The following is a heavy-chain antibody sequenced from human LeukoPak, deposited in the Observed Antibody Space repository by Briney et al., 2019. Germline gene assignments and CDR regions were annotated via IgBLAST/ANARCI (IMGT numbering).Heavy chain of an antibody. J-gene: IGHJ4*02. CDR2: INHSGST. V-gene: IGHV4-34*01. Sequence: SETLSLTCVVYGGSFSGYYWSWIRQPPGKGLEWIGEINHSGSTNYNPSLKSRVTISVDTSKNQFSLKLSSVTAADTAVYYCARADSSGYYYRLEDWGQGTLVTVSS. D-gene: IGHD3-22*01. CDR3: ARADSSGYYYRLED. CDR1: GGSFSGYY.